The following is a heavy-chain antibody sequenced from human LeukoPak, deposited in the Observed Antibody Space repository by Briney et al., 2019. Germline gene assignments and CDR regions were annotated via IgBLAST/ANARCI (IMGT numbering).Heavy chain of an antibody. V-gene: IGHV1-69*05. Sequence: SVKVSCKASGGTFSSYAISWVRQAPGQGLEWMGGIIPIFGTANYAQKFQGRVTIARDTSASTAYMELSSLRSEDTAVYYCARDRGGTGDFDYWGQGTLVTVSS. CDR1: GGTFSSYA. CDR3: ARDRGGTGDFDY. J-gene: IGHJ4*02. D-gene: IGHD1-1*01. CDR2: IIPIFGTA.